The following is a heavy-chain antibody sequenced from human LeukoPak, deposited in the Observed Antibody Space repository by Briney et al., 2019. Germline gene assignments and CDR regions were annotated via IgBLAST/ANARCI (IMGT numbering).Heavy chain of an antibody. CDR3: AKPRLVRSNWFDP. CDR1: GFTFSSYG. CDR2: IRYDGSNK. D-gene: IGHD6-6*01. J-gene: IGHJ5*02. V-gene: IGHV3-30*02. Sequence: GGSLRLSCAASGFTFSSYGMHWVRQAPGKGLEWVAFIRYDGSNKYYADSVKGRFTISRDNSKNTLYLQMNSLRAEDTAVYYCAKPRLVRSNWFDPWGQGTLVTVSS.